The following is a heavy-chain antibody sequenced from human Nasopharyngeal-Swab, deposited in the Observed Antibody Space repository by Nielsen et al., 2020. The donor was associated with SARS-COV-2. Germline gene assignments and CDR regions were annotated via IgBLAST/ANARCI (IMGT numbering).Heavy chain of an antibody. CDR3: AREGFAITIFGVVTRYGMDV. CDR1: GGSVSSGSYY. Sequence: SETLSLTCTVSGGSVSSGSYYWSWIRQPPGKGLEWIGYIYYSGSTNYNPSLKSRVTISVDTSKNQFSLKLTSVTAADTAVYYCAREGFAITIFGVVTRYGMDVWGQGTTATVSS. CDR2: IYYSGST. V-gene: IGHV4-61*01. J-gene: IGHJ6*02. D-gene: IGHD3-3*01.